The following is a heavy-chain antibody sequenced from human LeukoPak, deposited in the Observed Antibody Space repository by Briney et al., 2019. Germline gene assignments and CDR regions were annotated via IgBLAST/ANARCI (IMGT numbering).Heavy chain of an antibody. Sequence: GGSLRLSCSASGFTFSSYAMHWVRQAPGKGLGCVSAISSNGGSTYYADSVKGRFTISRDNSKNTLYPQMSSLRAEDTAVYYCVKDSSGWTGYFQHWGQGTLVTVSS. D-gene: IGHD6-19*01. J-gene: IGHJ1*01. V-gene: IGHV3-64D*06. CDR2: ISSNGGST. CDR3: VKDSSGWTGYFQH. CDR1: GFTFSSYA.